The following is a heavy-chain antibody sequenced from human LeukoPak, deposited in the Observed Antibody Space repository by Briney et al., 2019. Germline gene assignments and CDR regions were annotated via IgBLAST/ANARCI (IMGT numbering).Heavy chain of an antibody. CDR3: ARDVRDGSFGVYYYYYGMDV. CDR2: ISSSSSYI. CDR1: GFTFSSYS. Sequence: GGSLRLSCAASGFTFSSYSMNWVRQAPGKGLEWDSSISSSSSYIYYADSVKGRFTISRDNAKNSLYLQMNSLRAEDTAVYYCARDVRDGSFGVYYYYYGMDVWGQGTTVTVSS. D-gene: IGHD3-16*01. J-gene: IGHJ6*02. V-gene: IGHV3-21*01.